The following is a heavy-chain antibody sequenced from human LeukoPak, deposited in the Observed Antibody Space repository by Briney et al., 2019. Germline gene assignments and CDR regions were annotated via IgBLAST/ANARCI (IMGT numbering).Heavy chain of an antibody. CDR3: ARTMVRGVTPFDY. CDR2: INHSGST. D-gene: IGHD3-10*01. V-gene: IGHV4-34*01. Sequence: SETLSLTCAVYGGSFSGYYWSWIRQPPGKGLEWIGEINHSGSTNYNPSLKSRATLSVDTSKNQFSLKLSSVTAADTAVYYCARTMVRGVTPFDYWGQGTLVTVSS. J-gene: IGHJ4*02. CDR1: GGSFSGYY.